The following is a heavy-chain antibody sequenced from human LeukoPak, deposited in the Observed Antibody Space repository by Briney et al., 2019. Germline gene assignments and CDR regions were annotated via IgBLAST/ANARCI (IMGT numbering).Heavy chain of an antibody. Sequence: GGSLRLSCAASGFTFSSYSMNWVRQAPGKGLEWVSYISSSSSTIYYADSVKGRFTISRDNAKNSLYLQMNSLRAEDTAVYYCARDRATVTTPNWFDPWGQGTLVTVSS. CDR3: ARDRATVTTPNWFDP. D-gene: IGHD4-17*01. V-gene: IGHV3-48*04. CDR1: GFTFSSYS. CDR2: ISSSSSTI. J-gene: IGHJ5*02.